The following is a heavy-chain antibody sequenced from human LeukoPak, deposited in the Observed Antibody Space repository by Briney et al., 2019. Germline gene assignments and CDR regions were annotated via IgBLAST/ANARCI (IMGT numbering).Heavy chain of an antibody. V-gene: IGHV1-69*04. CDR2: IIPILGIA. CDR1: GGTFSSYA. J-gene: IGHJ6*02. D-gene: IGHD3-10*01. CDR3: ASGSGSPSYGMDV. Sequence: GASVKVSCKASGGTFSSYAISWVRQAPGQGLEWMGRIIPILGIANYAQKFQGRVTITADKSTSTAYMELSSLRSEDTAVYYCASGSGSPSYGMDVWGQGTTVTVSS.